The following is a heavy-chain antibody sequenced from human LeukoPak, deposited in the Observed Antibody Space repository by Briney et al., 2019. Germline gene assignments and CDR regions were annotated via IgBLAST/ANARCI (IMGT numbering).Heavy chain of an antibody. Sequence: SETLSLTCTVSGYSISSGYYWGWIRQPPGKGLEWIGSIYHSGSTYYNPSLKSRVTISIDTSKNQFSLKLTSVTAADTAIFYCASGYFVHTFDFWGQGTLGTVSS. CDR1: GYSISSGYY. CDR2: IYHSGST. CDR3: ASGYFVHTFDF. J-gene: IGHJ4*02. D-gene: IGHD2-2*03. V-gene: IGHV4-38-2*02.